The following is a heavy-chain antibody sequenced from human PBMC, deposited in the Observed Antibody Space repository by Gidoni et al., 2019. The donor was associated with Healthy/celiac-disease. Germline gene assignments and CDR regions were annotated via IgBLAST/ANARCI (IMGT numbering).Heavy chain of an antibody. J-gene: IGHJ6*02. CDR3: ARGFNWGAKYYYYGMDV. CDR2: INHSGRT. D-gene: IGHD7-27*01. CDR1: GGSFSGYY. Sequence: QVQLQQWGAGLLKPSETLSLTCAVYGGSFSGYYWSWIRQPPGKGLEWIGEINHSGRTNYNPSLKSRVTISVDTSKNQFSLKLSSVTAADTAVYYCARGFNWGAKYYYYGMDVWGQGTTVTVSS. V-gene: IGHV4-34*01.